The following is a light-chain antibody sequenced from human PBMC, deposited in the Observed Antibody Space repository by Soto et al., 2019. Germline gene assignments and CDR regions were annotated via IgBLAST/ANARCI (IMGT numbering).Light chain of an antibody. CDR2: EDT. V-gene: IGLV2-23*01. CDR3: CSYADTFWV. Sequence: QSALTQPASVSGSPGQSITISCTGTSSDVGVYKLVSWYQQYPGKAPKLIIYEDTKRPSGVSNRFSGSKSGNTASLTISGLQAEDEADYHCCSYADTFWVFGGGTKVTVL. CDR1: SSDVGVYKL. J-gene: IGLJ3*02.